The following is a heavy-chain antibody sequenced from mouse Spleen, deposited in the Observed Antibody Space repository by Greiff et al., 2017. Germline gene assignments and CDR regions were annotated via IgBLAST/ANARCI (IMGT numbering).Heavy chain of an antibody. CDR3: ARGQLGPIAY. D-gene: IGHD3-2*01. V-gene: IGHV3-6*01. CDR1: GYSITSGYY. CDR2: ISYDGSN. Sequence: EVQRVESGPGLVKPSQSLSLTCSVTGYSITSGYYWNWIRQFPGNKLEWMGYISYDGSNNYNPSLKNRISITRDTSKNQFFLKLNSVTTEDTATYYCARGQLGPIAYWGQGTLVTVSA. J-gene: IGHJ3*01.